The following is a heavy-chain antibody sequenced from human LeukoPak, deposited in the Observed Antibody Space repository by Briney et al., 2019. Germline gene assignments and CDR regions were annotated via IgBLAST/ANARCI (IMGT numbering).Heavy chain of an antibody. J-gene: IGHJ4*02. V-gene: IGHV1-18*01. CDR3: ARFYSSGWNFDY. CDR1: GYTFTSYG. CDR2: IKPYNGKM. Sequence: ASVKVSCKTSGYTFTSYGISWVRQAPGQGLEWMGWIKPYNGKMNNAQKLQGRVTMTTDTSTSTAYMELRSLRSDDTAVYYCARFYSSGWNFDYWGQGTLVTVSS. D-gene: IGHD6-19*01.